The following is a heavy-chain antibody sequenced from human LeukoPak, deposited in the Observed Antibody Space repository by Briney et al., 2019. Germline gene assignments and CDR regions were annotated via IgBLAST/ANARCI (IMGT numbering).Heavy chain of an antibody. Sequence: SQTLSLTCGVSGGSASSTNWWTWIRQPPGKGLEWIGEVHLDGRTNFNPSRKSRLTMSVDLSENHVSLKLTSVTAADTAVYYCAREGGFYRPLDYSGQGTLVTVSS. D-gene: IGHD6-25*01. J-gene: IGHJ4*02. CDR3: AREGGFYRPLDY. CDR2: VHLDGRT. CDR1: GGSASSTNW. V-gene: IGHV4-4*02.